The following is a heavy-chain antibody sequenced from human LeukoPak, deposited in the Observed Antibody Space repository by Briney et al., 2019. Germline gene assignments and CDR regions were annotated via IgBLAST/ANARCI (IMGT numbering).Heavy chain of an antibody. CDR3: ARTSCVYYGMDV. V-gene: IGHV4-39*07. Sequence: SETLSLTCTVSGGSISSSSYYWGWIRQPPGKGLEWIGSIYYSGSTYYNPSLKSRVTISVDTSKNQFSLKLSSVTAADTAVYYCARTSCVYYGMDVWGQGTTVTVSS. D-gene: IGHD2-15*01. J-gene: IGHJ6*02. CDR1: GGSISSSSYY. CDR2: IYYSGST.